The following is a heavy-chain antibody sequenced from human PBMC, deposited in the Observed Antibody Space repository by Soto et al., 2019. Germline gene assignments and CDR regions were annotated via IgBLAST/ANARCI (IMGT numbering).Heavy chain of an antibody. Sequence: ASVKVSCKASGYTFTSYAMHWVRQAPGQRLEWMGWINAGNGNTKYSQKFQGRVTITRDTSASTAYMELSSLRSEDTAVYYCARGSQAGDILTGYSSDYWGQGTLVTVSS. CDR2: INAGNGNT. D-gene: IGHD3-9*01. J-gene: IGHJ4*02. CDR3: ARGSQAGDILTGYSSDY. CDR1: GYTFTSYA. V-gene: IGHV1-3*01.